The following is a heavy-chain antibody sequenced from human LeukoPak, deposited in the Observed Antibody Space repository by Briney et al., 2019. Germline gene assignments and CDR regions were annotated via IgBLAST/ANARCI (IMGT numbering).Heavy chain of an antibody. CDR2: ITNDGSST. J-gene: IGHJ4*02. CDR3: ARAAAMVRFDY. V-gene: IGHV3-74*01. CDR1: GLTFSSHW. D-gene: IGHD5-18*01. Sequence: GGSLRLSCAASGLTFSSHWMHWVRQAPGKGLVWVSRITNDGSSTTYADSVKGRFTISRDNSRNTLYLHMNSLRAEDTAVYYCARAAAMVRFDYWGQGTLVTVSS.